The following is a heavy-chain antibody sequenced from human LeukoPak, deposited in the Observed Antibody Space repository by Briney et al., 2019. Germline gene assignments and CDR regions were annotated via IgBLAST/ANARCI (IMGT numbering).Heavy chain of an antibody. J-gene: IGHJ4*02. D-gene: IGHD6-19*01. CDR2: IYYSGST. CDR3: ARSYSSSGWYFDY. Sequence: SETLSLTCTVSGGSNSSYYWSWIRQPPGKGLEWIGYIYYSGSTNYNPSLKSRVTISVDTSKNQFSLKLSSVTAADTAVYYCARSYSSSGWYFDYWGQGTLVTVSS. V-gene: IGHV4-59*01. CDR1: GGSNSSYY.